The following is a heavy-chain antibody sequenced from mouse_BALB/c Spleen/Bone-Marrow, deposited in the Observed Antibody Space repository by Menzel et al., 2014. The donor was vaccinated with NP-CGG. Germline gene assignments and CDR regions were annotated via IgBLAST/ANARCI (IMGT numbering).Heavy chain of an antibody. Sequence: QVQLQQPGAELVKPGASVKLSCKASGYTFTNYFMYWVKQRPGQGLEWIGEINPNNGGTNFNENFKSKATLTLDKSSSTAYMQLSSLTSGDSAVYYCTRSGAGFAYWGHGTLVTVSA. CDR3: TRSGAGFAY. V-gene: IGHV1S81*02. CDR1: GYTFTNYF. CDR2: INPNNGGT. J-gene: IGHJ3*01.